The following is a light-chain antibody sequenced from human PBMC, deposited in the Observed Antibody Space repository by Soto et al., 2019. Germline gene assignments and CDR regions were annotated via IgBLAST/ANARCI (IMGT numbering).Light chain of an antibody. J-gene: IGKJ5*01. V-gene: IGKV1-39*01. CDR2: DAS. CDR3: QQSYSTPIT. Sequence: DIQLTPSPSSLSASVGHKVTITCPASQSIRSYLNWVQQKPGKAPKLLIYDASSLQTGVPSRFSGSGSGTDFTLTISSLQPEDFATYYCQQSYSTPITFGQGTRLEI. CDR1: QSIRSY.